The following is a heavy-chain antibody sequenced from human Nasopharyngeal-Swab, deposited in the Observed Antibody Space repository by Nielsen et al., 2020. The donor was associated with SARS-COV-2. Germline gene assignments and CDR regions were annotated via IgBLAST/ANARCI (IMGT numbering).Heavy chain of an antibody. Sequence: SETLSLTCTVSGGSISSGGYYWSWIRQHPGKGLEWIGYIYYSGSTYYNPSLKSRVTISVDTSKNQFSLKLSSVTAADTAVYYCARETGRSSNAFDIWGQGTMVTVPS. D-gene: IGHD1-26*01. V-gene: IGHV4-31*03. CDR2: IYYSGST. CDR3: ARETGRSSNAFDI. J-gene: IGHJ3*02. CDR1: GGSISSGGYY.